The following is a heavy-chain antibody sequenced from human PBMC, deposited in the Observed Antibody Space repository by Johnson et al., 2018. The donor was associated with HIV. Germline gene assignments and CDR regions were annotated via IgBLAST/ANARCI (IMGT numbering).Heavy chain of an antibody. CDR3: ARAGIHSDDGFDI. CDR1: GFTISNYA. V-gene: IGHV3-11*04. CDR2: IRGSGGST. D-gene: IGHD2-15*01. Sequence: QVQLVESGGGVVQPGRSLRLSCAASGFTISNYAMSWVRQAPGKGLEWVSSIRGSGGSTKYADSVKGRFTISRDNAKNSLYLQMNSLRAEDTGVYYCARAGIHSDDGFDIWGQGTLVIVSS. J-gene: IGHJ3*02.